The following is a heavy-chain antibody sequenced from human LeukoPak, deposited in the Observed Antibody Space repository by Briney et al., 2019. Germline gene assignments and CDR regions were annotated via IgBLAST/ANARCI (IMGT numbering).Heavy chain of an antibody. CDR2: ISWNSGSI. J-gene: IGHJ4*02. D-gene: IGHD3-22*01. CDR1: GLSFGDYT. CDR3: AKEGPIVGGYFDY. V-gene: IGHV3-9*03. Sequence: PGGSLRLSCEASGLSFGDYTMHWVRQAPGKGLEWVSGISWNSGSIGYADSVKGRFTISRDNAKNSLYLQMNSLRAEDMALYYCAKEGPIVGGYFDYWGQGTLVTVSS.